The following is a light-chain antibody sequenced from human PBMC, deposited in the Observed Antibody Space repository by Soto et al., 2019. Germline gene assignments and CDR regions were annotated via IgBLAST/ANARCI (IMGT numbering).Light chain of an antibody. CDR2: EVS. V-gene: IGLV2-8*01. Sequence: YVLSQPTSASGSSGQSVTISCTGSSSDVGGFNYVSWYQQHPGKAPKLMIYEVSKRPSGVPDRFSGSKSGNTASLTVSGLQAEDEADYYCSSYAGSNNFVFGTGTMVTVL. CDR1: SSDVGGFNY. CDR3: SSYAGSNNFV. J-gene: IGLJ1*01.